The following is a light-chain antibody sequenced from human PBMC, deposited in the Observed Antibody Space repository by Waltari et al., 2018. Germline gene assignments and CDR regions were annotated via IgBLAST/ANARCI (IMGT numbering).Light chain of an antibody. CDR2: AAS. CDR1: QSISRF. Sequence: EIVLTQSPGTLSLSPGERATLSCRASQSISRFLAWYQQKPGQAPRLLISAASSRATGIPDRFRGSGAGTDFSLTITRLEPEDFAVYFCQNHERLPAVFGQGTKVEIK. V-gene: IGKV3-20*01. J-gene: IGKJ1*01. CDR3: QNHERLPAV.